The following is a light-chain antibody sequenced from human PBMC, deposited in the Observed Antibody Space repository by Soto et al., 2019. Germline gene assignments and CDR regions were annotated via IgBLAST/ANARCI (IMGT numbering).Light chain of an antibody. CDR2: KAS. J-gene: IGKJ5*01. CDR1: QNINSW. V-gene: IGKV1-5*03. CDR3: QQYEIYPIT. Sequence: DIQMTQSPSTLSASVGDRVTITCRASQNINSWLAWYQQKPGKAPKLLIYKASSLESGVPSRFSGSGSGTEFTLTIGSLQPDDFAAYYCQQYEIYPITVGEGTRLEIK.